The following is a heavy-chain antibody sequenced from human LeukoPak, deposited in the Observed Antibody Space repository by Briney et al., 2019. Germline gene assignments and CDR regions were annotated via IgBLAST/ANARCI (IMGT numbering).Heavy chain of an antibody. CDR2: INHSGST. V-gene: IGHV4-34*01. Sequence: SETLSLTCAVYGGSFSGYYWSWIRQPPGKGLEWIGEINHSGSTNYNPSLKSRVTISVDMAKNQFSLKLNSVTAADTAVYYCARGRGYSGYDHGYYYYYYMDVWGKGTTVTVSS. J-gene: IGHJ6*03. D-gene: IGHD5-12*01. CDR3: ARGRGYSGYDHGYYYYYYMDV. CDR1: GGSFSGYY.